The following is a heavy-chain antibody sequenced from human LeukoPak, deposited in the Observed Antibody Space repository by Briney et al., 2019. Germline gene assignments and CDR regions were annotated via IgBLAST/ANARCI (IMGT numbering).Heavy chain of an antibody. Sequence: GGSLRLSCAASGFTFSTYWMTWVRQAPGKGLEWVANINQDGSDRPYVDSVKGRFTISRDNAKNSLYLQMNSLRAEDTAIYYCARVGFCHSGRYYPDYWGQGTLVAVNS. CDR1: GFTFSTYW. J-gene: IGHJ4*01. CDR2: INQDGSDR. CDR3: ARVGFCHSGRYYPDY. D-gene: IGHD1-26*01. V-gene: IGHV3-7*01.